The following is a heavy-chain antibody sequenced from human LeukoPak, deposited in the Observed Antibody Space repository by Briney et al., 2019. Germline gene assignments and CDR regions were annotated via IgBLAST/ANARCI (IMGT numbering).Heavy chain of an antibody. J-gene: IGHJ4*02. CDR3: AKAHCSRTNCGANKRPHFDY. D-gene: IGHD2-2*01. V-gene: IGHV3-23*01. CDR2: MSGSGGST. CDR1: GFTFSSYG. Sequence: GGTLRLSCAASGFTFSSYGMSWVRPAPGKGLEWVSAMSGSGGSTYYADSVKGRFTISRDNSKNTLYLQMNSLRAEDTAVYYCAKAHCSRTNCGANKRPHFDYWGQGTLVTVSS.